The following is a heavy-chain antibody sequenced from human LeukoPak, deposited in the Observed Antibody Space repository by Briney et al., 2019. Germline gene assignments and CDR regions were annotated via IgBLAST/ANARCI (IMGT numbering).Heavy chain of an antibody. Sequence: GGSLRLSCAASGFTFSDYYMSWIRQAPGKGLEWISYISNSGNTVYYADSVKGRFTISRDNAKNTLYLQMNSLRVEDTAVYYCARDRAVTDFDYWGQGTLVTVSS. CDR2: ISNSGNTV. CDR3: ARDRAVTDFDY. D-gene: IGHD4-17*01. J-gene: IGHJ4*02. V-gene: IGHV3-11*04. CDR1: GFTFSDYY.